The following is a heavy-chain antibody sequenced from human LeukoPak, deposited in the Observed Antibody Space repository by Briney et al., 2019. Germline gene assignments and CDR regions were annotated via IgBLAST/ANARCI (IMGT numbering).Heavy chain of an antibody. V-gene: IGHV4-38-2*02. CDR3: ARMRWYSGAYGVFDY. Sequence: PSETLSLTCTVSGYSISSGYYWGWIRQPPGKGLEWIGSIYHSGSTYYNPSLKSRVTISVDTSKNQFSLKLNSVTAADTAVYYCARMRWYSGAYGVFDYWGQGTQVTVSS. D-gene: IGHD1-26*01. J-gene: IGHJ4*02. CDR2: IYHSGST. CDR1: GYSISSGYY.